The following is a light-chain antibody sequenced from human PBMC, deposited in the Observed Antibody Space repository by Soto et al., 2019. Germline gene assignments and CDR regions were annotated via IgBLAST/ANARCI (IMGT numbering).Light chain of an antibody. CDR2: DAS. CDR1: QSVSTY. CDR3: QQRSNWPPT. J-gene: IGKJ1*01. V-gene: IGKV3-11*01. Sequence: EIMLTQSPDTLSLSPGNRATLSCRASQSVSTYLAWYQQKPGQPPRLLIYDASNRATGIPARFSGSGFGTDFTLTISSLEPEDFAVYYWQQRSNWPPTFGQGTKVDIK.